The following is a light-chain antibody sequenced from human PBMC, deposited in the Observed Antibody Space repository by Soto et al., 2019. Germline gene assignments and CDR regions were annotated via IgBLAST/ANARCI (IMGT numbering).Light chain of an antibody. J-gene: IGKJ1*01. CDR1: QSLLHTNGYYY. CDR2: LAS. Sequence: DIVLTQSPLSLPVTPGEPASISCRSSQSLLHTNGYYYLDWYLQRPGQSPQLLIYLASSRGSGVPDRFSGSGSGTDFTLNISRVEAEDVGIYYCMQHREVPWTFGQGTRVEIK. V-gene: IGKV2-28*01. CDR3: MQHREVPWT.